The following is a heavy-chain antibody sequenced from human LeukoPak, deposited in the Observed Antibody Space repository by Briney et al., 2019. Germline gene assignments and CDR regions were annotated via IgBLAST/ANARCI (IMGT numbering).Heavy chain of an antibody. CDR3: ARGGPYYYGSQQLYGYFDL. CDR2: INHSGST. V-gene: IGHV4-34*01. D-gene: IGHD3-10*01. CDR1: GGSFSGYY. Sequence: PSETLSLTCAVYGGSFSGYYWSWIRQPPGKGLEWIGEINHSGSTNYNPSLKSRVTISVDTSKNQFSLKLSSVTAADTAVYYCARGGPYYYGSQQLYGYFDLGGGAPLVTASS. J-gene: IGHJ2*01.